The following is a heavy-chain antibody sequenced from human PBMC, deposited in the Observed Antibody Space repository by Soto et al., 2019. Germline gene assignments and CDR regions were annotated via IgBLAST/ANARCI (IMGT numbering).Heavy chain of an antibody. Sequence: GGSLRLSCAASGFTFSSFGLHWVRQAPGKGLEWVAFISYDGSNKYYADSVKGRFTISRDNSKNTLYLQMNSLRAEDTAVYYCARDGYNYGYSLDYWGQGALVTVSS. CDR2: ISYDGSNK. CDR3: ARDGYNYGYSLDY. D-gene: IGHD5-18*01. CDR1: GFTFSSFG. J-gene: IGHJ4*02. V-gene: IGHV3-30-3*01.